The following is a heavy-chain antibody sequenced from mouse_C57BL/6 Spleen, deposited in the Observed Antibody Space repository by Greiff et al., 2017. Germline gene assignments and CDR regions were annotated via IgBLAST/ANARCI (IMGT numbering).Heavy chain of an antibody. Sequence: EVKLVESGGGLVKPGGSLKLSCAASGFTFSSYTVSWVRQTPEKRLEWVATISGGGGNTYYPDSVKGRFTISRDNAKNTLYLQMSSLRSEDTALYYCARGGSSWYFDVWGTGTTVTVSS. V-gene: IGHV5-9*01. D-gene: IGHD1-1*01. CDR1: GFTFSSYT. CDR2: ISGGGGNT. CDR3: ARGGSSWYFDV. J-gene: IGHJ1*03.